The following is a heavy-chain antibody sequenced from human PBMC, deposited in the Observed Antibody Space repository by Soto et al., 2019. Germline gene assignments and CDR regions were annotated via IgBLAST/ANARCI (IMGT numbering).Heavy chain of an antibody. CDR1: GGSISSGGYY. CDR2: IYYSGST. CDR3: ARDRHGTLALDP. J-gene: IGHJ5*02. Sequence: QVQLQESGPGLVKPSQTLSLTCTFSGGSISSGGYYWSWIRQHPGKGLEWIGYIYYSGSTYYNPSLKSRVTISVDTSKNQFSMKLSSVTAADTAVYYCARDRHGTLALDPWGQGTLVTVSS. D-gene: IGHD3-16*01. V-gene: IGHV4-31*03.